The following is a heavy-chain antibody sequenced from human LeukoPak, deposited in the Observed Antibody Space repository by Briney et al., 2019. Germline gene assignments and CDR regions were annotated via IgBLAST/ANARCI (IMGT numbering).Heavy chain of an antibody. CDR2: IIPIFGTP. J-gene: IGHJ3*02. D-gene: IGHD2-2*01. Sequence: SVKVSCKASGGTFSSYSISWVRQAPGQGLEWMGGIIPIFGTPNYAQKFQGRVTITTDDSTNTAYMELRSLRSEDTAVYYCARDPLGYCSSTRCYVDAFDIWGQGTMVPVSS. V-gene: IGHV1-69*05. CDR1: GGTFSSYS. CDR3: ARDPLGYCSSTRCYVDAFDI.